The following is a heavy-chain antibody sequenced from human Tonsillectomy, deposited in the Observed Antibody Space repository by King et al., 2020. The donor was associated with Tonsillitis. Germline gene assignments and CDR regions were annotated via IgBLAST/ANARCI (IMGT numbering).Heavy chain of an antibody. CDR3: ARDLSWNFPPYYYMDV. D-gene: IGHD1-7*01. Sequence: VQLQQSGPGLVKPSQTLSLTCAISGDSVSSNSAALNWIRQPPSRGLEWLGRTYYRAHWYNDFAVSVKSRININQDTTKNQFSLQLNSVTPGDTAVYYCARDLSWNFPPYYYMDVWGKGTTVTVSS. CDR1: GDSVSSNSAA. CDR2: TYYRAHWYN. V-gene: IGHV6-1*01. J-gene: IGHJ6*03.